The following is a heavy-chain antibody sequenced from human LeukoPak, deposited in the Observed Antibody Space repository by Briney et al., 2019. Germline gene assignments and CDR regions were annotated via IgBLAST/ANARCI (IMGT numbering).Heavy chain of an antibody. Sequence: GGSLRLSCAASGFTFSSYSMNWVRQAPGKGLEWVSSISSSSSYIYYADSVKGRFTISRDNAKNSLYLQMNSLRAEDTAVYYCTRVRSSSTSCTYYFDYWGQGTLVTVSS. CDR2: ISSSSSYI. J-gene: IGHJ4*02. CDR3: TRVRSSSTSCTYYFDY. D-gene: IGHD2-2*01. V-gene: IGHV3-21*01. CDR1: GFTFSSYS.